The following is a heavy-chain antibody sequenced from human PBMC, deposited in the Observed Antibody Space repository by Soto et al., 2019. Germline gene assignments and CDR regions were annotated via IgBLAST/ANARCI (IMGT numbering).Heavy chain of an antibody. V-gene: IGHV5-51*01. CDR3: ARLVGAYDSYFDH. J-gene: IGHJ4*02. D-gene: IGHD5-12*01. Sequence: PGESLKISCKASGYDFARTWIGWVRQLPGKGLDWLGIIYPGDPETRYSPSFRGQVTFSVDMSISTAYLQWSSLKTSDIAIYYCARLVGAYDSYFDHWGQGTRVTVS. CDR2: IYPGDPET. CDR1: GYDFARTW.